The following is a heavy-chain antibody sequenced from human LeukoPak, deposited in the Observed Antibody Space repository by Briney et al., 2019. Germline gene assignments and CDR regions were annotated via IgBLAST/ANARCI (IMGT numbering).Heavy chain of an antibody. CDR2: ISGSGGST. CDR3: AKTQDYDFWSGPLRLGFDY. D-gene: IGHD3-3*01. J-gene: IGHJ4*02. Sequence: GGSLRLSCAASGFTFSSYAMSWVRQAPGKGLEWVSAISGSGGSTYYADSVKGRFTISRDNAKNTLYLQMNTLRVEDTAVYYCAKTQDYDFWSGPLRLGFDYWGQGTLVTVSS. V-gene: IGHV3-23*01. CDR1: GFTFSSYA.